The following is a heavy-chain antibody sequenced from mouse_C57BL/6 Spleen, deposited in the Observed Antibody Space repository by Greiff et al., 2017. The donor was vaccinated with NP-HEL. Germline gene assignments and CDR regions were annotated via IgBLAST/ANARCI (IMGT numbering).Heavy chain of an antibody. CDR3: ARRNYYDFDY. CDR2: ISSGSSTI. CDR1: GFTFSDYG. J-gene: IGHJ2*01. D-gene: IGHD2-4*01. Sequence: DVHLVESGGGLVKPGGSLKLSCAASGFTFSDYGMHWVRQAPEKGLEWVAYISSGSSTIYYADTVKGRFTISRDNAKNTLFLQMTSLRSEDTAMYYCARRNYYDFDYWGQGTTLTVSS. V-gene: IGHV5-17*01.